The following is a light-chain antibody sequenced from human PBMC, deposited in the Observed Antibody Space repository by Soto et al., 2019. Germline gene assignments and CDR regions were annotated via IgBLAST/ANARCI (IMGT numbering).Light chain of an antibody. J-gene: IGKJ1*01. CDR1: QSISSW. Sequence: DIQMTQSPSTLSGSVGDRVTITCRASQSISSWLAWYQQKPGKAPKLLIYDASSLESGVPSRFSGSGSGTEFTLTISSLQPDDFATYYCQQYGTFGQGTKVDIK. CDR3: QQYGT. V-gene: IGKV1-5*01. CDR2: DAS.